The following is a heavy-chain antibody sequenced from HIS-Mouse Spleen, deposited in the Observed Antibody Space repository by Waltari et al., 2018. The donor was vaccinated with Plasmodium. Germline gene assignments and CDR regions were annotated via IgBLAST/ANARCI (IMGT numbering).Heavy chain of an antibody. D-gene: IGHD3-10*01. CDR2: MYSGGST. J-gene: IGHJ3*02. CDR3: ARGSAGDAFDI. CDR1: GFTVSSNY. Sequence: VQLVESGGGLVQPGGSLRLSCAASGFTVSSNYMGWVRQAPGKGLEWVSVMYSGGSTYYADSVKGRFTISRDNSKNTLYLQMNSLRAEDTAVYYCARGSAGDAFDIWGQGTMVTVSS. V-gene: IGHV3-66*01.